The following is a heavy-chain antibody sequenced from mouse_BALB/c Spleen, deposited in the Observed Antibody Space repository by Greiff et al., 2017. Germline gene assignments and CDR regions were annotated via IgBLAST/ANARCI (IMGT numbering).Heavy chain of an antibody. V-gene: IGHV2-9*02. J-gene: IGHJ3*01. CDR1: GFSLTSYG. CDR2: IWAGGST. Sequence: QVHVKQSGPGLVAPSQSLSITCTVSGFSLTSYGVHWVRQPPGKGLEWLGVIWAGGSTNYNSALMSRLSISKDNSKSQVFLKMNSLQTDDTAMYYCASAYYRYDGAYWGQGTLVTVSA. D-gene: IGHD2-14*01. CDR3: ASAYYRYDGAY.